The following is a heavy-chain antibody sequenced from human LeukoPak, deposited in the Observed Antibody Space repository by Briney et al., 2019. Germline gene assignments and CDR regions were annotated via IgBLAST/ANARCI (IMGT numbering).Heavy chain of an antibody. CDR2: ISSSSSYI. Sequence: SRGSLRLSCAASGFTFSSYSMNWVRQAPGKGLEWVSSISSSSSYIYYADSVKGRFTISRDNAKNSLYLQMNSLRAEDTAVYYCAPGAMVRGASSWGQGTLVTVSS. J-gene: IGHJ5*02. CDR3: APGAMVRGASS. V-gene: IGHV3-21*01. CDR1: GFTFSSYS. D-gene: IGHD3-10*01.